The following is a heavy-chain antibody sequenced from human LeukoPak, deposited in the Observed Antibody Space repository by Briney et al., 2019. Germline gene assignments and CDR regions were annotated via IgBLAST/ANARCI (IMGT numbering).Heavy chain of an antibody. CDR1: GFTFDDYA. CDR3: ARANSSSGTRNFFDY. CDR2: ISWNSGSI. Sequence: SRSLRLSCAASGFTFDDYAMHWVRQAPGKGLEWVSGISWNSGSIGYADSVKGRFTISRDNAKNSLYLQMNSLRSEDMAFYYCARANSSSGTRNFFDYWGRGTLVTVSS. V-gene: IGHV3-9*03. D-gene: IGHD2/OR15-2a*01. J-gene: IGHJ4*02.